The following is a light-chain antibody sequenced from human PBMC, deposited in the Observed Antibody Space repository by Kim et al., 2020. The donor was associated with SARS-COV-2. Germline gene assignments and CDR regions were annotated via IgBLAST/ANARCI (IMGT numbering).Light chain of an antibody. CDR3: QSFDSSLSALL. CDR2: RNN. V-gene: IGLV1-40*01. Sequence: QSVLTQPPSVSGAPGQRITISCTGSSSNIGASFDVHWYQQLPGTAPKLLLYRNNNRPSGVPDRFSASRSGTSASLAITGLQPGDEADYYCQSFDSSLSALLFGGGTQLTVL. CDR1: SSNIGASFD. J-gene: IGLJ2*01.